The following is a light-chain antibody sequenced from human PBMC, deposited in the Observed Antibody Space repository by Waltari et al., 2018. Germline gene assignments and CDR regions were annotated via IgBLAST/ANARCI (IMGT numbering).Light chain of an antibody. CDR1: SSNLGAGHA. CDR3: QSFDIRLSGGVV. J-gene: IGLJ3*02. Sequence: QSVLTQPPSMSGAPGQRVPISCTGSSSNLGAGHAVHWYQVFPGTAPKLLIYGNNNRPAGVPDRFSGSKSDTSASLAIGGLQAEDEADYYCQSFDIRLSGGVVFGGGTKVTVL. CDR2: GNN. V-gene: IGLV1-40*01.